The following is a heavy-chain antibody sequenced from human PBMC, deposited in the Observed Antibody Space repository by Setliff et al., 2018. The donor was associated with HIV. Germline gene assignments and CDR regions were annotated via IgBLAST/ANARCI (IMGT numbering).Heavy chain of an antibody. CDR3: AREDSSYHYFDS. CDR2: VYYDAST. J-gene: IGHJ4*02. V-gene: IGHV4-59*11. Sequence: SETLSLTCTVSGGSISTHYWSWIRQPPGKGLEWIGTVYYDASTIYTPSLNSRVIISVDTSKSQFSLNLSSVTAADTAVYWCAREDSSYHYFDSWGQGMLVTVSS. CDR1: GGSISTHY. D-gene: IGHD3-22*01.